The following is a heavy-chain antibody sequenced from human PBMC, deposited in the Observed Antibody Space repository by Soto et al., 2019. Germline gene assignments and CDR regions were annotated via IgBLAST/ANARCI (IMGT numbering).Heavy chain of an antibody. CDR3: CRAGFRSGDFTITCIDH. CDR2: ITNKDKKYNT. D-gene: IGHD7-27*01. Sequence: EVQVMESGGDLVQPGGSLRLSCAASGFTFSDHFMDWVRQAPGKGLEWVGRITNKDKKYNTDYAASGKGRFTISREESRNSIHLQMSSLKPEDTAIYYCCRAGFRSGDFTITCIDHWGKGTHVTVSS. CDR1: GFTFSDHF. V-gene: IGHV3-72*01. J-gene: IGHJ4*02.